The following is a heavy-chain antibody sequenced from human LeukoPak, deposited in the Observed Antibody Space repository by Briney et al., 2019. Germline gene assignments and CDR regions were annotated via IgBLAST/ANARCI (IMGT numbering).Heavy chain of an antibody. CDR2: ISSSSSYI. CDR3: ARAYYDIFTCYSHLAY. Sequence: PPGKGLEWVSSISSSSSYIYFADSVKGRFTISRDNAKNSLYLQMNSLRAEDTAVYYCARAYYDIFTCYSHLAYW. J-gene: IGHJ4*01. D-gene: IGHD3-9*01. V-gene: IGHV3-21*01.